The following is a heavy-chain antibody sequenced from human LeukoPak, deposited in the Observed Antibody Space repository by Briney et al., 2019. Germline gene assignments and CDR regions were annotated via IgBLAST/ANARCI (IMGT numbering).Heavy chain of an antibody. J-gene: IGHJ6*03. CDR3: ARGVNGVYYYYYMDV. V-gene: IGHV1-2*02. D-gene: IGHD2-8*01. Sequence: ASVKVSCKASGYTFTSYYMHWVRQAPGQGLEWMGWISPNNGGTHYAQRFQGRVTMTRDTSISTAYMELSRLTSDDAAVYYCARGVNGVYYYYYMDVWGKGTTVTVSS. CDR2: ISPNNGGT. CDR1: GYTFTSYY.